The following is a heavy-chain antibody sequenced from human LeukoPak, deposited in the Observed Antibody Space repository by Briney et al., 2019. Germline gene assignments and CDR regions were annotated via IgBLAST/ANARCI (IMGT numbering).Heavy chain of an antibody. CDR2: IYPGDSDT. CDR3: ASHKLERQYYYYGMDV. CDR1: GDSFTSYW. V-gene: IGHV5-51*01. J-gene: IGHJ6*02. Sequence: GESLQISCKGSGDSFTSYWIGWVRQMPGKGLEWMGIIYPGDSDTTYSPSFQGQVTISADKSISTAYLQWSSLKASDTAMYYCASHKLERQYYYYGMDVWGQGTTVTVSS. D-gene: IGHD1-1*01.